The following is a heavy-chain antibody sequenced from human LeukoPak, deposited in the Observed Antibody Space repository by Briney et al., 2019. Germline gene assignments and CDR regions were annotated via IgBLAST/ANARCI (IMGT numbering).Heavy chain of an antibody. D-gene: IGHD3-10*01. Sequence: SETLSLTCTVSGGSISSSSYYWGWIRQPPGKGLEWIGSIYYSGGTYYNPSLKSRVTISVDTSKNQFSLKLSSVTAADTAVYYCARARYGSGRHLPLDYWGQGTLVTVSS. J-gene: IGHJ4*02. CDR3: ARARYGSGRHLPLDY. CDR2: IYYSGGT. CDR1: GGSISSSSYY. V-gene: IGHV4-39*07.